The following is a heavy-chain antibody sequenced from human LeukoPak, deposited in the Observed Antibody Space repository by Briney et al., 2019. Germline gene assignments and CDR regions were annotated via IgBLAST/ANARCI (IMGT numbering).Heavy chain of an antibody. Sequence: SVKVSCKASGGTFSSYAISWVRQAPGQGLEWMGGIIPIFGTANYAQKFQGRVTITADESTSTAYMELSSLRSEDTAVYYCAREGLNPGQLFTYFDYWGQGTLVTVSS. CDR1: GGTFSSYA. V-gene: IGHV1-69*13. CDR2: IIPIFGTA. CDR3: AREGLNPGQLFTYFDY. D-gene: IGHD3-10*01. J-gene: IGHJ4*02.